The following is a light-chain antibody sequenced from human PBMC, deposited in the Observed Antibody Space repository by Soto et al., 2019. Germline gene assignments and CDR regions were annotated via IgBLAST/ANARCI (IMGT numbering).Light chain of an antibody. J-gene: IGKJ1*01. Sequence: EIVLTQSPGTLSLFPGERATLSCRASQSISSNYLAWYQHKPGQAPRLLIHGASNRATGIPDRFSGAGSGTDFTLPSSRLEPEDFAVYYCHQYGSAPAWTFGQGTKAELK. CDR1: QSISSNY. CDR2: GAS. CDR3: HQYGSAPAWT. V-gene: IGKV3-20*01.